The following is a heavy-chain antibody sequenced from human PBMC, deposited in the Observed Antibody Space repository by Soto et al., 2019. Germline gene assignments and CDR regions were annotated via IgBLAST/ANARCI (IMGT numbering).Heavy chain of an antibody. CDR2: ISGSGLST. D-gene: IGHD5-18*01. J-gene: IGHJ4*02. CDR1: GLTSSSYA. V-gene: IGHV3-23*01. CDR3: AKSRTFSMVTFY. Sequence: GGSLRLSCAASGLTSSSYAISWARQAPGKGLEWVSGISGSGLSTYYADSVKGRFTISRDNSKKTLYLQMNSLRAEDTAVYYCAKSRTFSMVTFYWGQGTLVTVSS.